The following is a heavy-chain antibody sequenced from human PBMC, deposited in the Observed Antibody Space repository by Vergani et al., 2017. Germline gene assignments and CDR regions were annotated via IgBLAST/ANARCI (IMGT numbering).Heavy chain of an antibody. CDR2: IKSTFDRGTT. CDR1: GFSFRNAW. V-gene: IGHV3-15*07. J-gene: IGHJ6*02. D-gene: IGHD2-21*01. CDR3: TTDPRYCGDGSCYWLRDHHYYGMDV. Sequence: EVQLVESGGGIVKPGVSLRLSCVASGFSFRNAWMNWLRRTPGKGLEWVGRIKSTFDRGTTDYAEAVKGRFTISRDDSKNTLFLQMNGLKTEDIGVYYCTTDPRYCGDGSCYWLRDHHYYGMDVWGQGTTVTVSS.